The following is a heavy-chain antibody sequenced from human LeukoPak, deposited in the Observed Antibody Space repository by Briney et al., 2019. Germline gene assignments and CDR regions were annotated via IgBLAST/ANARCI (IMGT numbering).Heavy chain of an antibody. Sequence: RPGGSLRLSCAASGFTFDDYGMTWVRQAPGKGLEWVSGVNWNGGTTGYADSVKGRFTISRDNAKNSLYLQMNSLRAEDTALYHCARAAYDSSPGSYYYYYMDVWGKGTTVTISS. CDR2: VNWNGGTT. CDR3: ARAAYDSSPGSYYYYYMDV. D-gene: IGHD6-13*01. CDR1: GFTFDDYG. J-gene: IGHJ6*03. V-gene: IGHV3-20*01.